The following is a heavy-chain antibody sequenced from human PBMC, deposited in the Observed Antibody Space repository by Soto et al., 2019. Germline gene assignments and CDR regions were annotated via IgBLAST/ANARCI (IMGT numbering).Heavy chain of an antibody. CDR2: ISGSGGST. CDR1: GFTFSSYA. V-gene: IGHV3-23*01. J-gene: IGHJ4*02. Sequence: GGSLRLSCAASGFTFSSYAMSWVRQAPGKGLEWVSAISGSGGSTYYADSVKGRFTISRDNSKNTLYLQMNSLRAEDTAVYYCASLVGYSYGLDYWGQGTLVTVSS. CDR3: ASLVGYSYGLDY. D-gene: IGHD5-18*01.